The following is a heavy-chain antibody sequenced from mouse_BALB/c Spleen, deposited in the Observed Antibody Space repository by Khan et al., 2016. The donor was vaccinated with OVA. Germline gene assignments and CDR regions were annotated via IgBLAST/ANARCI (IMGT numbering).Heavy chain of an antibody. CDR1: GFTFSDYY. Sequence: EVELVESGGGLVKPGGSLKLSCEASGFTFSDYYMYWVRQTPEKRLEWVATISDGGNYIYYPDSVKGRFTISRDDVRKNLYLRMSGLKSEDTAMYYCTRGYYGDPFAFWGQGTLVTVSA. D-gene: IGHD2-13*01. J-gene: IGHJ3*01. CDR3: TRGYYGDPFAF. V-gene: IGHV5-4*02. CDR2: ISDGGNYI.